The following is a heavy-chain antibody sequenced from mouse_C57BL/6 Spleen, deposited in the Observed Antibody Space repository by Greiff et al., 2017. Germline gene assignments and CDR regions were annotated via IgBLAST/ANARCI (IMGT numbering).Heavy chain of an antibody. Sequence: EVNVVESGGDLVKPGGSLKLSCAASGFTFSSYGMSWVRQTPDKRLEWVATISSGGSYTYYPDSVKGRFTISGDNAKNTLYLQMSSLKSEDTAMYYCARHGSSYSFAYWGQGTLVTVSA. D-gene: IGHD1-1*01. CDR2: ISSGGSYT. V-gene: IGHV5-6*01. CDR1: GFTFSSYG. J-gene: IGHJ3*01. CDR3: ARHGSSYSFAY.